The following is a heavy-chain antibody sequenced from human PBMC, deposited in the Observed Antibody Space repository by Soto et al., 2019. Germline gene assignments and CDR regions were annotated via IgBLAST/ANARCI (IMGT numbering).Heavy chain of an antibody. CDR1: GFAFSTYA. CDR3: AKVTKRAAAGRYEYYKYGMDV. V-gene: IGHV3-23*01. CDR2: ISGSGGSS. Sequence: GGSLRLSCAASGFAFSTYAMTWVRQAPGKGLEWVSVISGSGGSSYYADSVKGRFTISRDNSKNTLFLQMNGLRAEDTAVYYCAKVTKRAAAGRYEYYKYGMDVWGQGTKVTVS. D-gene: IGHD6-13*01. J-gene: IGHJ6*02.